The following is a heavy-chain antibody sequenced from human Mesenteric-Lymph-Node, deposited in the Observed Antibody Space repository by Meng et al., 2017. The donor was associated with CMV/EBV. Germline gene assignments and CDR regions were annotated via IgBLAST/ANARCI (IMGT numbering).Heavy chain of an antibody. V-gene: IGHV1-69*10. CDR1: GDTLSSYA. J-gene: IGHJ4*02. CDR2: IIPNLGLT. Sequence: KASGDTLSSYAISWVRQAPGQGLEWMGGIIPNLGLTNHAEKFQGRVTITADRSTKTAYMELSSLRSEDTAIYYCAKKAPPKAQYYFDYWGQGTLVTVSS. CDR3: AKKAPPKAQYYFDY.